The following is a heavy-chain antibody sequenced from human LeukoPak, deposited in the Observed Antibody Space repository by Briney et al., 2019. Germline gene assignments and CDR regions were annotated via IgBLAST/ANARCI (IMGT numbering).Heavy chain of an antibody. J-gene: IGHJ4*02. Sequence: PGGSLRLSCAASGFTFSSYWMSWVRQAPGKGLEWVANIKEDGSEKYYVDSVQGRFTISRDNSKRTLFLQMNSLRAEDTAFYYCAKAELGVDTFFDYWGQGTLVTVSS. V-gene: IGHV3-7*03. CDR1: GFTFSSYW. CDR3: AKAELGVDTFFDY. CDR2: IKEDGSEK. D-gene: IGHD3-3*01.